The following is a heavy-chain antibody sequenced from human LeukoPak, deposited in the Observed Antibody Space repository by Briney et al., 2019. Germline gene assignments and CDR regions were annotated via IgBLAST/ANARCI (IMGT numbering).Heavy chain of an antibody. CDR2: IIPILGIA. D-gene: IGHD1-26*01. CDR1: GGTFSSYA. V-gene: IGHV1-69*04. CDR3: ARDFRVVGATTEFSDY. Sequence: ASVKVSCKASGGTFSSYAISWVRQAPGQGLEWMGRIIPILGIANYAQKFQGRVTITADKSTSTAYMELSSLRSEDTAVYYCARDFRVVGATTEFSDYWGQGTLVTVSS. J-gene: IGHJ4*02.